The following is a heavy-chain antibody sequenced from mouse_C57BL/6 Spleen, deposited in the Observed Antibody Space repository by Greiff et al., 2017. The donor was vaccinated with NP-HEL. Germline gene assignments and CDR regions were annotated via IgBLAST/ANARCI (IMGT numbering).Heavy chain of an antibody. CDR3: ARGGYGNYSCFAY. J-gene: IGHJ3*01. Sequence: EVQLQQSGPELVKPGASVKMSCKASGYTFTDYNMHWVKQSHGKSLEWIGYINPNNGGTSYNQKFKGKATLTVNKSSSTAYMELRSLTSEDSAVYYCARGGYGNYSCFAYWGQGTLVTVSA. CDR2: INPNNGGT. CDR1: GYTFTDYN. V-gene: IGHV1-22*01. D-gene: IGHD2-10*02.